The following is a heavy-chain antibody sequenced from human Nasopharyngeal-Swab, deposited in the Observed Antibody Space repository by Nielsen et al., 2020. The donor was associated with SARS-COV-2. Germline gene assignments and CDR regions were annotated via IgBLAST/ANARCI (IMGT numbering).Heavy chain of an antibody. D-gene: IGHD2-2*01. CDR1: GFTFSSYA. V-gene: IGHV3-30-3*01. CDR2: ISYDGSNK. CDR3: ARDGLSSTSCYYCSNYYYYYMDV. Sequence: GESLKISCAASGFTFSSYAMHWVRQAPGKGLEWVAVISYDGSNKYYADSVKGRFTISRDNAKNSLYLQMNSLRAEDTAVYYCARDGLSSTSCYYCSNYYYYYMDVWGKGTTVTVSS. J-gene: IGHJ6*03.